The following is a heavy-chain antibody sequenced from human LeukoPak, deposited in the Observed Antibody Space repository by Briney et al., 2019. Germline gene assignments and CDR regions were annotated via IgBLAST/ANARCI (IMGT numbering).Heavy chain of an antibody. J-gene: IGHJ4*02. CDR2: IRYDGSNK. CDR3: AKCRRMYYYDSSGYYEY. V-gene: IGHV3-30*02. D-gene: IGHD3-22*01. CDR1: GFTFSSYG. Sequence: GGSLRLSCAASGFTFSSYGMHWVRQAPGKGLEWVAFIRYDGSNKYYADSVKGRFTISRDNSKNTLYLQMNSLRAEDTAVYYCAKCRRMYYYDSSGYYEYWGQGTLVTVSS.